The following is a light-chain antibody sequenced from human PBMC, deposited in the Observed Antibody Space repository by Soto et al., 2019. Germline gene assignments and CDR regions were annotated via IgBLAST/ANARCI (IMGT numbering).Light chain of an antibody. J-gene: IGKJ5*01. CDR2: GAS. V-gene: IGKV3D-15*01. CDR1: QSVSSN. Sequence: ERVIMQSSATPSLSPRERRPPSFGASQSVSSNLAWYQQKPGQAPRLRIYGASTRATGIPPRFSGSGSGTDFTLTISSLEPEDSAVYYCQQRHMWPITFGQGTRLEIK. CDR3: QQRHMWPIT.